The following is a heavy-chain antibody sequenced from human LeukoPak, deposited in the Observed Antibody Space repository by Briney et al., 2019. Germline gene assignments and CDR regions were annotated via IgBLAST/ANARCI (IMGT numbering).Heavy chain of an antibody. V-gene: IGHV3-30*02. CDR3: AKIGYDSSGSHLLDY. CDR1: GFTFSSYG. CDR2: IRYDGSNK. Sequence: PGRSLRLSCAASGFTFSSYGMHWVRQAPGKGLEWVAFIRYDGSNKYYADSVKGRFTISRDNSKNTLYLQMNSLRTEDTAVYYCAKIGYDSSGSHLLDYWGQGTLVTVSS. J-gene: IGHJ4*02. D-gene: IGHD3-22*01.